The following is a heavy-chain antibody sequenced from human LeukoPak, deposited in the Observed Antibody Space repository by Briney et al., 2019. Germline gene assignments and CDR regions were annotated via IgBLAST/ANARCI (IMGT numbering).Heavy chain of an antibody. J-gene: IGHJ6*04. D-gene: IGHD3-10*01. V-gene: IGHV3-11*01. Sequence: GGSLRLSCEASGFTLSNYYMTWIRQAPRKGLEWVSYISRNASTIYYADSVKGRFTISRDNPMNSLYLQMNSLRADDTAVYYCARDFNSGSGSYGMDVWGKGTTVTVSS. CDR2: ISRNASTI. CDR1: GFTLSNYY. CDR3: ARDFNSGSGSYGMDV.